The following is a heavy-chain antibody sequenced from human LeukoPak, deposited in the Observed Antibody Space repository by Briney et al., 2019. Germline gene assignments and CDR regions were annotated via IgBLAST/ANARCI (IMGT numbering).Heavy chain of an antibody. Sequence: KPSETLSLTCTVSGYSISSGYFWGWIRQPPGKGLEWIGSFYHSGSTYYNPSLKSRVTISVDTSKNQFSLKLSSVTAADTAVYFCARDQAVTHAGRNAFDIWGQGTMVIVSS. V-gene: IGHV4-38-2*02. CDR2: FYHSGST. CDR1: GYSISSGYF. J-gene: IGHJ3*02. D-gene: IGHD4-11*01. CDR3: ARDQAVTHAGRNAFDI.